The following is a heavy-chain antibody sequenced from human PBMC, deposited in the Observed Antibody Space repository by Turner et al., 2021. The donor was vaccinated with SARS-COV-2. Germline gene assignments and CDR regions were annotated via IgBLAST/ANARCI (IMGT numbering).Heavy chain of an antibody. D-gene: IGHD3-22*01. CDR3: AKGVRGAMIVVVIPYFDY. J-gene: IGHJ4*02. CDR1: GFTFSSYA. V-gene: IGHV3-23*01. Sequence: EVNLLESGGGLVQPGGSLRLSCAASGFTFSSYAMSWVRQAPGKGLEWVSAISGSGGDTYYADSVKGRFTISRDNSKNTLYLQMNSLRAEDTAVYYCAKGVRGAMIVVVIPYFDYWGQGTLVTVSS. CDR2: ISGSGGDT.